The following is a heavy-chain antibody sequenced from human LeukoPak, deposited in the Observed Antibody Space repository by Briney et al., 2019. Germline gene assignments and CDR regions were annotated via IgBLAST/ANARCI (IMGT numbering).Heavy chain of an antibody. J-gene: IGHJ6*02. D-gene: IGHD6-6*01. Sequence: AASVKFSCKASGYTFTSYGISWVRQAPGQGLEWMGWISAYNGNTNYAQKLQGRVTMTTDTSTSTAYMELRSLRSDDTAVYYCARDRPDSSSSVADGLLGYYYYYGMDVWGQGTTVTVSS. CDR3: ARDRPDSSSSVADGLLGYYYYYGMDV. CDR2: ISAYNGNT. V-gene: IGHV1-18*01. CDR1: GYTFTSYG.